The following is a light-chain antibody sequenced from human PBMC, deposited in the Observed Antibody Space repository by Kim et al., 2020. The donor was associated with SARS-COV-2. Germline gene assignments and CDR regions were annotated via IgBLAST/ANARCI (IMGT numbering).Light chain of an antibody. CDR3: QQYNSYSRT. CDR1: QSISTW. J-gene: IGKJ1*01. V-gene: IGKV1-5*03. Sequence: DIQMTQSPSTLSASVGDRVTISCRASQSISTWLAWYQQKPGKAPKLLIYKASNLESGVPSRFSGSGSGAEFTFTISSLQPDDFATYYCQQYNSYSRTFGQGTKVDIK. CDR2: KAS.